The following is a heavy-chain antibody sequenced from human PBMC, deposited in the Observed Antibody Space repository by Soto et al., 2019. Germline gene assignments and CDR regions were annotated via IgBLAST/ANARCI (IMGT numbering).Heavy chain of an antibody. CDR2: ISSTTNYI. CDR3: ARESEDSTSNFDY. J-gene: IGHJ4*02. Sequence: EVQLVESGGGLVKPGGSLRLSCAASGFTYTRYSMNWVRQAPGKGLEWVSSISSTTNYIYYVDSMKGRFTISGDNAKNSLYLELNSLRAEDTAVYYCARESEDSTSNFDYWGQGTLVTVSS. CDR1: GFTYTRYS. D-gene: IGHD5-18*01. V-gene: IGHV3-21*06.